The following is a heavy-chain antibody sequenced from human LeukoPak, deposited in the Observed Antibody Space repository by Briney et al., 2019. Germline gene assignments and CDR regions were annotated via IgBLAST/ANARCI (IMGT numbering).Heavy chain of an antibody. CDR1: GYSISSGYY. Sequence: SETLSLTCTVSGYSISSGYYWGWIRQPPGKGLEWIGSIYHSGSTYYNPSLKSRVTISVDTSKNQFSLKLSSVTAADTAVYYCARGGNWFDPWGQGTLVTVSS. CDR3: ARGGNWFDP. J-gene: IGHJ5*02. V-gene: IGHV4-38-2*02. CDR2: IYHSGST.